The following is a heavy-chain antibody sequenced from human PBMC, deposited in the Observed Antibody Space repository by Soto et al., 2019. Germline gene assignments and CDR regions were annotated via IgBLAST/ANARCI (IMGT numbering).Heavy chain of an antibody. V-gene: IGHV4-34*01. Sequence: SETLSLTCAASGGVFSDFSWGWIRQTPGKGLEWIGEVHHSGSINYNPSLPSLKGRVIISVDLSKSQFSLTLNSVTAADTAIYYCARVSDYWSQGSLVTVSS. CDR2: VHHSGSI. J-gene: IGHJ4*02. CDR3: ARVSDY. CDR1: GGVFSDFS.